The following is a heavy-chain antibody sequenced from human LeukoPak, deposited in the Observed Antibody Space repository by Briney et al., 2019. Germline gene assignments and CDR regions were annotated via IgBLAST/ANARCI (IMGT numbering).Heavy chain of an antibody. J-gene: IGHJ5*02. D-gene: IGHD3-9*01. CDR1: GGSFSDDY. CDR3: ARGVGPYFDWLRSNWFDP. Sequence: SETLSLTCAVSGGSFSDDYWNWIRQPPGKGLEWLGEINHSGSHEFNPSLKSRLTISVDTSKNQFSLKLSSVTAADTAVYYCARGVGPYFDWLRSNWFDPWGQGTLVTVSS. V-gene: IGHV4-34*01. CDR2: INHSGSH.